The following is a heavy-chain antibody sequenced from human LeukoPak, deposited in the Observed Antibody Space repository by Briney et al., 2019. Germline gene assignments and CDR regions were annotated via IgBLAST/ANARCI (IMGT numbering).Heavy chain of an antibody. CDR2: IYPGDSDT. Sequence: GESLKISCKGSGYSFTSYWIGWVRHMPGKGLEWMGIIYPGDSDTRYSPSFQGQVTISADKSISTAYLQWSSLKASDTAMYYCARAAGQGRLLWFGELSYYYYYGMDVWGQGTTVTVSS. CDR3: ARAAGQGRLLWFGELSYYYYYGMDV. V-gene: IGHV5-51*01. J-gene: IGHJ6*02. CDR1: GYSFTSYW. D-gene: IGHD3-10*01.